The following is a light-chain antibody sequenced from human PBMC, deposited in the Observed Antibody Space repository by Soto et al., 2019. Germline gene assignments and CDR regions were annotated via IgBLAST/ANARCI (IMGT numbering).Light chain of an antibody. V-gene: IGKV3-20*01. CDR3: QQYGSSPGT. Sequence: EIMMTQSPSTLSVSPGDRVTLSCRASQSVSSSLAWYQQKPGQAPRLLIYGASTRATGIPDRFSGSGSGTDFALTISRLEPEDSAIYFCQQYGSSPGTFGQGTKVDIK. CDR2: GAS. CDR1: QSVSSS. J-gene: IGKJ1*01.